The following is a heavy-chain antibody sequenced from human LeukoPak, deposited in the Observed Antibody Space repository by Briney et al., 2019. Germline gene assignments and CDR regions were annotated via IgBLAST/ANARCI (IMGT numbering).Heavy chain of an antibody. D-gene: IGHD2-2*01. J-gene: IGHJ4*02. Sequence: PSETLSLTCAVYGGSFSGYYWSWIRQPPGKGLEWIGEINHSGSTNYNPSLKSRVTISVDTSKNQFSLKLGSVTAADTAVYYCARDVGEYCSRTSSQYYFDYWAQETLVTVS. CDR1: GGSFSGYY. CDR3: ARDVGEYCSRTSSQYYFDY. V-gene: IGHV4-34*01. CDR2: INHSGST.